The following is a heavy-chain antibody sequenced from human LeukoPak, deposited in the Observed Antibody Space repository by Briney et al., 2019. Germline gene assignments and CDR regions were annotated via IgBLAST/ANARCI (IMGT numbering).Heavy chain of an antibody. CDR3: AGKGTAAGTGYNWFDP. D-gene: IGHD6-13*01. J-gene: IGHJ5*02. V-gene: IGHV1-69*13. CDR1: GGTFSSFA. CDR2: IIPIFGTA. Sequence: SVKVSCKASGGTFSSFAISWVRQAPGQGLEWMGGIIPIFGTANYAQKFQGRVTITADESTSTAYMELSSLRSEDTAVYYCAGKGTAAGTGYNWFDPWGQGTLVTVSS.